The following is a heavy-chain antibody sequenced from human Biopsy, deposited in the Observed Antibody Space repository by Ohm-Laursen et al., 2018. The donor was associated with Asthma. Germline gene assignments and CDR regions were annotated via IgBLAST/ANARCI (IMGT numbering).Heavy chain of an antibody. V-gene: IGHV1-3*01. CDR3: ARTYFDFLTGQVHDAFAM. CDR1: GYTFINYA. D-gene: IGHD3-9*01. J-gene: IGHJ3*02. Sequence: ASVKVSCKASGYTFINYAIHWVRQAPGQRLEWMGWINAANGNTKYSQKFQGRLTISRDTSASTAYMDRSSLRSEDTAVYYCARTYFDFLTGQVHDAFAMWGQGTMVTVSS. CDR2: INAANGNT.